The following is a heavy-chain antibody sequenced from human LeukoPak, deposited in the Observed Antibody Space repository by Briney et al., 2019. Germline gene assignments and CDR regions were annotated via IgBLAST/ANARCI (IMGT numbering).Heavy chain of an antibody. D-gene: IGHD2-2*01. V-gene: IGHV3-64D*06. CDR1: GFTFSSYA. CDR3: VRDPQNIVPS. Sequence: PGGSLRLSCSASGFTFSSYAMDWVRQAPGKGPEYVSGIGSNGANTYYADSVKGRFTISRDNSKNTLYLQMSNLRVEDTAVYYCVRDPQNIVPSWGQGTLVTVSS. CDR2: IGSNGANT. J-gene: IGHJ5*02.